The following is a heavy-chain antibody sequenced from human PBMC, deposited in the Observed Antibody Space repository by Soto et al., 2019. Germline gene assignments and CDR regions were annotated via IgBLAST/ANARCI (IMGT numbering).Heavy chain of an antibody. D-gene: IGHD3-3*01. CDR3: ARHSGTYYDFWSGYYSASYYYYGMDI. V-gene: IGHV5-51*01. J-gene: IGHJ6*02. CDR1: GYSFTSYW. CDR2: IYPGDSDT. Sequence: PGDSLKISCKGSGYSFTSYWIGWVRQMPGKGLEWMGIIYPGDSDTRYSPSFQGQVTISADKSISTAYLQWSSLKASDTAMYYCARHSGTYYDFWSGYYSASYYYYGMDIWGRGTLVNVSS.